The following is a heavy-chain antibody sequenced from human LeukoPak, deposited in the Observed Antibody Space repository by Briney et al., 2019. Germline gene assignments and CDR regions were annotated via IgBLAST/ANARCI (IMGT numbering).Heavy chain of an antibody. CDR2: INHSGST. V-gene: IGHV4-34*01. Sequence: SETLSLTCAVYGGSFSGYYWSWIRQPPGKGLEWIGEINHSGSTNYNPSLKSRVTISVDTSKNQFSLKLSSVTAADTAVYYCARGICGGDCYSTSVDAFDIWGQGTMVTVSS. J-gene: IGHJ3*02. CDR3: ARGICGGDCYSTSVDAFDI. D-gene: IGHD2-21*02. CDR1: GGSFSGYY.